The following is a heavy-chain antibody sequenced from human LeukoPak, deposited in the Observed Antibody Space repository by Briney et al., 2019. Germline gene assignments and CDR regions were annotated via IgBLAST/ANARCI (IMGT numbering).Heavy chain of an antibody. V-gene: IGHV3-23*01. CDR1: GFTFSSYA. CDR3: ARDLGGRGIPVYYFDY. D-gene: IGHD4-23*01. Sequence: GGSLRLSCAASGFTFSSYAMSWVRQAPGKGLEWVSAISGSGGNTYYADSVKGRFTISRDNSKNTLYLQMNSLRAEDTALYYCARDLGGRGIPVYYFDYWGQGTQVTVSS. CDR2: ISGSGGNT. J-gene: IGHJ4*02.